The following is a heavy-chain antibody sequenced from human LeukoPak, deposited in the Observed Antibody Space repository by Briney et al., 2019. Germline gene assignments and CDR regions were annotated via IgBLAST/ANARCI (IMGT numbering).Heavy chain of an antibody. D-gene: IGHD3-3*01. CDR3: AREKGGDYDFWSGYEYYFDY. CDR1: GGTFSSYA. Sequence: ASVKVSCKASGGTFSSYAISRVRQAPGQGLEWMGWISAYNGNTNYAQKLQGRVTMTTDTSTSTAYMELRSLRSDDTAVYYCAREKGGDYDFWSGYEYYFDYWGQGTLVTVSS. V-gene: IGHV1-18*01. J-gene: IGHJ4*02. CDR2: ISAYNGNT.